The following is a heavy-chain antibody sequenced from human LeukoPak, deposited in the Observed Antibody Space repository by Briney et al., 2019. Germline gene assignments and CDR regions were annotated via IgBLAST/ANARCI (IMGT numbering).Heavy chain of an antibody. Sequence: GGSLRLSCAASGFTLSSYLMHWVRQALGKGLVWVSRINSDGSSTNYADSVKGRITISRDNDNNTLYLQMNSLRAEDTAVYYCARAGKVGELLCFGELKNYYYYGMDVWGQGTTVTVSS. CDR1: GFTLSSYL. V-gene: IGHV3-74*01. CDR2: INSDGSST. CDR3: ARAGKVGELLCFGELKNYYYYGMDV. J-gene: IGHJ6*02. D-gene: IGHD3-10*01.